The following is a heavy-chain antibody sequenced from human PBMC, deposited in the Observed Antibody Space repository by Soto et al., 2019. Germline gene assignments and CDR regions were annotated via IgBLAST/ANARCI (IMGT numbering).Heavy chain of an antibody. D-gene: IGHD3-22*01. CDR3: ARDQRIILIVVVTPGAFEI. CDR2: INPSGGST. J-gene: IGHJ3*02. Sequence: GDSVQLCCKASGYTFTSYYMHWVRQAPGQGLEWMGIINPSGGSTSYAQKFQGRVTMTRDTSTSTVYMELSSLRSEDTAVYYCARDQRIILIVVVTPGAFEIWGQGKMVTVS. V-gene: IGHV1-46*01. CDR1: GYTFTSYY.